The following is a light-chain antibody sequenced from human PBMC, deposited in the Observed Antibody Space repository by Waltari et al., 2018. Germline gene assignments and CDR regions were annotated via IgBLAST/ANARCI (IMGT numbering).Light chain of an antibody. Sequence: EIVLTQSPGSLSSSPGERVTLSCRASQSVSRALAWYQQKPGQPPRLLIFGASNRATGIPDRFSGSVSRTDFSLTISRLEPEDFAVYYCQHYVRLPATFGQGTKVEIK. V-gene: IGKV3-20*01. CDR3: QHYVRLPAT. CDR2: GAS. CDR1: QSVSRA. J-gene: IGKJ1*01.